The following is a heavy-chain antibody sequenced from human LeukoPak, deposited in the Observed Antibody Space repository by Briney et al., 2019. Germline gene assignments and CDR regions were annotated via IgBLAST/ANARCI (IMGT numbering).Heavy chain of an antibody. V-gene: IGHV3-30-3*01. Sequence: GGSLRLSCAASGFTFSSYAMHWVRQAPGKGLEWVAVISYDGSNKYYADSVKGRFTISRDNSKNTLYLQMNSLRAEDTAVYYCARDTRRPSYYFDYWGQGTLVTVSS. J-gene: IGHJ4*02. CDR1: GFTFSSYA. CDR2: ISYDGSNK. D-gene: IGHD6-6*01. CDR3: ARDTRRPSYYFDY.